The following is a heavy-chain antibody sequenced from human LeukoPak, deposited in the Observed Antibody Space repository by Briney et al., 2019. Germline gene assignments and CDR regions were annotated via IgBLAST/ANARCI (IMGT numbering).Heavy chain of an antibody. V-gene: IGHV1-2*06. D-gene: IGHD2-2*01. CDR2: INPNSGDT. Sequence: ASVKVSCKASGYTFTGYHMHWVRQAPGQGLEWMGRINPNSGDTNYAQNFQGRVTMTRDTSISTAYMELSRLRSDDTAVYYCARDYCSSSSCLFDYWGQGTLVTVSS. CDR3: ARDYCSSSSCLFDY. CDR1: GYTFTGYH. J-gene: IGHJ4*02.